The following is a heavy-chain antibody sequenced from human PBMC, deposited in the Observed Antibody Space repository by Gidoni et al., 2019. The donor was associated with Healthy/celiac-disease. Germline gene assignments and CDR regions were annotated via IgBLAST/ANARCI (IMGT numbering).Heavy chain of an antibody. CDR2: IKSKTEGGTT. J-gene: IGHJ4*02. CDR1: GFTFSNAW. CDR3: TTEGGVAALPFDY. Sequence: EVQLVESGGGLVKPGGSLRLSCAASGFTFSNAWMNWVRQAPGKGLEWVGRIKSKTEGGTTDYAAPVKGRFTISRDDSKNTLYLQMNSLKTEDTAVYYCTTEGGVAALPFDYWGQGTLVTVSS. V-gene: IGHV3-15*07. D-gene: IGHD6-6*01.